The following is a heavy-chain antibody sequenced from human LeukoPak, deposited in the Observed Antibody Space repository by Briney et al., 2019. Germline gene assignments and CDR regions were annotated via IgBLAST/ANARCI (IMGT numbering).Heavy chain of an antibody. CDR1: GFTFSSYW. V-gene: IGHV3-7*05. CDR2: IKQDGSEK. D-gene: IGHD2/OR15-2a*01. J-gene: IGHJ6*01. Sequence: GGSLRLSCAASGFTFSSYWMSWVRQAPGKGLEWVANIKQDGSEKYYVDSVKGRFTISRDNAKNSLYLQMNSLRAEDTAVYYCARDLYGPYYYYGMDVWGQGATVTVSS. CDR3: ARDLYGPYYYYGMDV.